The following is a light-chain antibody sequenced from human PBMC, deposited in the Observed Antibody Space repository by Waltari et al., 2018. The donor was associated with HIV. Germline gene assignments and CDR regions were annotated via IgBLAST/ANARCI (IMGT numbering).Light chain of an antibody. J-gene: IGLJ1*01. CDR3: QVWDSSSDHHV. V-gene: IGLV3-21*04. CDR1: NIGSKR. Sequence: SYLLNQAPSVSVGPGTAARTPRSGHNIGSKRMHWYQQKPGQSPVLVIYYDSDRPSGIPDRFSGSNSGNTATLTISRVEAGDEADYYCQVWDSSSDHHVFGTGTKVTVL. CDR2: YDS.